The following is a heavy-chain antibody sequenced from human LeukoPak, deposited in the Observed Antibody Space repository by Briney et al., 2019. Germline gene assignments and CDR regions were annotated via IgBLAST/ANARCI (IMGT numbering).Heavy chain of an antibody. J-gene: IGHJ5*02. Sequence: ASVKVSCKASVYTFTSYYIHWVRQAPGRGLEWMGMINPSRGSTSYAQKFQGGLTMTRDTSTSTVYMELSSLRSEDTAVYYCTRGVQLERRYYNWFDPWGQGTLVTVSS. D-gene: IGHD1-1*01. CDR3: TRGVQLERRYYNWFDP. CDR2: INPSRGST. V-gene: IGHV1-46*01. CDR1: VYTFTSYY.